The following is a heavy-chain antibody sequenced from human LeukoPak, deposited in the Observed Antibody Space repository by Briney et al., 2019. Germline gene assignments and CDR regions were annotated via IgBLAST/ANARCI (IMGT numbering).Heavy chain of an antibody. J-gene: IGHJ4*02. CDR1: GGSISSSNW. V-gene: IGHV4-4*02. CDR3: ARVQYGSLDF. Sequence: SETLSLTCAVSGGSISSSNWWTWVRQPPGKGLEWIGEIYHSGSTNYNSSLKSRVTISVDKSKNQFSLRLISVTAADTAVYYCARVQYGSLDFWGQGTLVTVSS. D-gene: IGHD5-24*01. CDR2: IYHSGST.